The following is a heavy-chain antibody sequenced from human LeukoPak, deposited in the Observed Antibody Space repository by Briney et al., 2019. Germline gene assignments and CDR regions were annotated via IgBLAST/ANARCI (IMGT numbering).Heavy chain of an antibody. V-gene: IGHV1-69*13. CDR3: ARGARSYTPYYCDSSGPFDY. CDR2: IIPIFGTA. CDR1: GGTFSSYT. J-gene: IGHJ4*02. Sequence: ASVKVSCKASGGTFSSYTISWVRQAPGQGLEWMGGIIPIFGTANYAQKFQGRVTITADESTSTAYMELSSLRSEDTAVYYCARGARSYTPYYCDSSGPFDYWGQGTLVTVSS. D-gene: IGHD3-22*01.